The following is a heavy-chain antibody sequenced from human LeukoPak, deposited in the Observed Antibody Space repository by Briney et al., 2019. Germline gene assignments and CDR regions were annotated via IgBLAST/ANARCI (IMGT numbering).Heavy chain of an antibody. CDR2: IIPIFGTA. Sequence: ASVKVSCKASGGTFSSYAISWVRQAPGQGLEWMGGIIPIFGTANYAQKFRGRVTITADESTSTAYMELSSLRSEDTAVYYCARMRELLHYFDYWGQGTLVTVSS. D-gene: IGHD1-26*01. J-gene: IGHJ4*02. V-gene: IGHV1-69*13. CDR3: ARMRELLHYFDY. CDR1: GGTFSSYA.